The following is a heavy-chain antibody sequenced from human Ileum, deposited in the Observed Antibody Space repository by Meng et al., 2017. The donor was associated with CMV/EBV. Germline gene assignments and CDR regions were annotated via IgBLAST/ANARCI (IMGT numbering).Heavy chain of an antibody. D-gene: IGHD2-2*02. CDR1: FSGYY. V-gene: IGHV4-34*01. Sequence: FSGYYWSLIRQPPGKGLEWIGEINHSGSTNYNPSLKSRVTISVDTSKNQFSLKLSSVTAADTAVYYCARSLGYCSSTSCYTRVPRFDPWGQGTLVTVSS. CDR2: INHSGST. J-gene: IGHJ5*02. CDR3: ARSLGYCSSTSCYTRVPRFDP.